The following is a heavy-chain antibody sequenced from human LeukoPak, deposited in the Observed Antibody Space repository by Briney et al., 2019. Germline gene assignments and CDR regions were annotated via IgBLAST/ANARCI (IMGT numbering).Heavy chain of an antibody. CDR1: GDSISSGDYY. D-gene: IGHD3-22*01. CDR2: ISSSGST. Sequence: SETLSLTCTVSGDSISSGDYYWSWIRQPAGKGLEWIGRISSSGSTNYNPSLKSRVTISVDTSKNQFSLKLSSVTAADTAVYYCARHYYDSSGPEYFQHWGQGTLVTVSS. CDR3: ARHYYDSSGPEYFQH. J-gene: IGHJ1*01. V-gene: IGHV4-61*02.